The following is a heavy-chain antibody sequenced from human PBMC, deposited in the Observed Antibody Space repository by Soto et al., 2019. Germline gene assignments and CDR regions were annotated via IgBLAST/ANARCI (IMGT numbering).Heavy chain of an antibody. D-gene: IGHD5-18*01. CDR1: GFTFSTYG. V-gene: IGHV3-33*01. CDR2: IWYDGSNK. CDR3: GRDGALGDTTVVDS. J-gene: IGHJ4*02. Sequence: QVQLVESGGGVVQPGKSLRLSCAASGFTFSTYGMHWVRQAPGKGLEWVAVIWYDGSNKYHGDSLKGRFTISRDNSKNTVYLQINNLRAEDTAVYYCGRDGALGDTTVVDSWGQGTLVMVSS.